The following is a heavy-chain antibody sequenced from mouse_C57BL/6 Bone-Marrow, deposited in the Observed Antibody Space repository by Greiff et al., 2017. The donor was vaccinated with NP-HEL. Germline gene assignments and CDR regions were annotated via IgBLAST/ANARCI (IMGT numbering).Heavy chain of an antibody. CDR1: GYTFTSYW. D-gene: IGHD2-2*01. CDR3: ALYGYARFAY. CDR2: IHPNSGST. J-gene: IGHJ3*01. V-gene: IGHV1-64*01. Sequence: QVQLQQPGAELVKPGASVKLSCKASGYTFTSYWMHWVTQRPGQGLEWIGMIHPNSGSTNYNEKFKSKATLTVDKSSSTAYMQLSSLTSEDSAVYYCALYGYARFAYWGQGTLVTVSA.